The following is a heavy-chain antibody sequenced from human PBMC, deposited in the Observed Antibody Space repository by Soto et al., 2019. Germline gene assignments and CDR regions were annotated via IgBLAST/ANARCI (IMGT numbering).Heavy chain of an antibody. CDR3: VRSGTARLLRPSWFDT. Sequence: EVQLVESGGGLVKPGGSLRLSCAASGFTFNTYDMNWVRQAPGKGLEWVSSITTSSAYIYYEDSLKGRITISRDNAKNSLFLQMNSLRAEDTAVYYCVRSGTARLLRPSWFDTWGQGTLVTVSS. J-gene: IGHJ5*02. CDR1: GFTFNTYD. V-gene: IGHV3-21*01. CDR2: ITTSSAYI. D-gene: IGHD2-21*01.